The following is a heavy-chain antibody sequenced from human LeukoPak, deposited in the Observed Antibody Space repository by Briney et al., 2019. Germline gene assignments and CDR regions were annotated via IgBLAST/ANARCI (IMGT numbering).Heavy chain of an antibody. CDR3: ATDLGLVYGDYSLQFDY. V-gene: IGHV1-69*04. CDR2: IIPILGIA. CDR1: GGTFSGYA. J-gene: IGHJ4*02. Sequence: GASVKVSCKASGGTFSGYAISWVRQAPGQGLEWMGRIIPILGIANYAQKFQGRVTITADKSTSTAYMELSSLRSEDTAVYYCATDLGLVYGDYSLQFDYWGQGTLVTVSS. D-gene: IGHD4-17*01.